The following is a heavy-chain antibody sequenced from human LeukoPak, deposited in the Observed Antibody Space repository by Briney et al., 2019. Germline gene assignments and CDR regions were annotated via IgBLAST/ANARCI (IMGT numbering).Heavy chain of an antibody. Sequence: PGGSLRLSCAASGFTFSSYGMSWVRQAPGKGLEWVSAISGSGGSTYYADSVKGRFTISRDNSKNTLYLQMNSLRAEDTAVYYCAKGESYCSSTSCYWGSVGFDYWGQGTLITVSS. CDR3: AKGESYCSSTSCYWGSVGFDY. J-gene: IGHJ4*02. CDR2: ISGSGGST. D-gene: IGHD2-2*01. CDR1: GFTFSSYG. V-gene: IGHV3-23*01.